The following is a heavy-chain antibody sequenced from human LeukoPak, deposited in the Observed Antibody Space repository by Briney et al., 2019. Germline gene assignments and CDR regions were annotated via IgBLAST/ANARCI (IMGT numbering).Heavy chain of an antibody. Sequence: ASVKVSCKASDYTFTSYGISWVRQAPGQGLEWMGWISAYNGNTNYAQKLQGRVTMTTDTSTSTAYMELRSLRSDDTAVYYCARVRMVRGVSYYYMDVWGKGTTVTISS. D-gene: IGHD3-10*01. CDR2: ISAYNGNT. J-gene: IGHJ6*03. CDR1: DYTFTSYG. CDR3: ARVRMVRGVSYYYMDV. V-gene: IGHV1-18*01.